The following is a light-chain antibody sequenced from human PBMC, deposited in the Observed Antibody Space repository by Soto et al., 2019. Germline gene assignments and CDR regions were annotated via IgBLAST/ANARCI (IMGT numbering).Light chain of an antibody. J-gene: IGKJ4*01. CDR2: SAS. Sequence: DIHVTQSPSSVSASVGDRVTITCRASQAITSWLAWYRQKPGRAPKLLIYSASSLQSGAPSRFTGSGSGTDFTLTITSLQPDDAAVYYCQQTRSFPLTFGGGTKVEI. V-gene: IGKV1-12*01. CDR1: QAITSW. CDR3: QQTRSFPLT.